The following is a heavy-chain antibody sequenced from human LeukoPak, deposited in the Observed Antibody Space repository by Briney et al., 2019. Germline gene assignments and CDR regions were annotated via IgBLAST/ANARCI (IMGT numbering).Heavy chain of an antibody. D-gene: IGHD6-13*01. Sequence: SETLSLTCTVSGGSISSSSYYWGWIRQPPGKGLEWIGSIYYSGSTYYNPSLKSRVTISVDTSKNQFSLKLSSVTAADTAVYYCARGRSSNSSSWYVDYWGQGTLVTVSS. CDR3: ARGRSSNSSSWYVDY. V-gene: IGHV4-39*01. CDR2: IYYSGST. CDR1: GGSISSSSYY. J-gene: IGHJ4*02.